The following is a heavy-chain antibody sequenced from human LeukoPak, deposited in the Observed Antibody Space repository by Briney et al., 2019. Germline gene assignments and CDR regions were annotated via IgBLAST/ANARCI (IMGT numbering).Heavy chain of an antibody. CDR2: IYPGDADT. CDR3: ARVMTTLTGFDF. Sequence: GESLEGSFKGSGYTFTTYWIGWVRKMPGTGLEWMGIIYPGDADTRYSPSFHGHATISADKSITTDYLQWSSLKASDTAMYYCARVMTTLTGFDFWGQGTLVTVSS. V-gene: IGHV5-51*01. CDR1: GYTFTTYW. J-gene: IGHJ4*02. D-gene: IGHD2/OR15-2a*01.